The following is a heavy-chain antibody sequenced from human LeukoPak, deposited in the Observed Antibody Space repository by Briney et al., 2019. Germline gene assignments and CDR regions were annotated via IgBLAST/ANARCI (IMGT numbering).Heavy chain of an antibody. D-gene: IGHD6-13*01. V-gene: IGHV4-34*01. CDR2: INHSGST. J-gene: IGHJ6*03. Sequence: KPSETLSLTCAVYGGSFSGYYWSWIRQPPGKGLEWIGEINHSGSTNYNPSLKSRVTISVDTSKNQFSLKLSSVTAADTAVYYCARHVWGTIAAAGSVPRYYYYYMDVWGKGTTVTVSS. CDR1: GGSFSGYY. CDR3: ARHVWGTIAAAGSVPRYYYYYMDV.